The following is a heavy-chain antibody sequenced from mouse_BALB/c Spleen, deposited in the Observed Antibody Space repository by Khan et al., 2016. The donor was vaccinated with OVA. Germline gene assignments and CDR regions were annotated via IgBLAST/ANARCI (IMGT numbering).Heavy chain of an antibody. D-gene: IGHD3-1*01. CDR2: IRYDGSN. Sequence: EVQLQESGPGLVKPSQSLSLTCSVTGYSITSGYYWNWIRQFPGNKLEWMGYIRYDGSNNYNPSLKNRISITRETSKNQFFLKLNSVTTEDTATYYCARGGSSGPAWFAYWGQGTLVTVSA. J-gene: IGHJ3*01. CDR3: ARGGSSGPAWFAY. V-gene: IGHV3-6*02. CDR1: GYSITSGYY.